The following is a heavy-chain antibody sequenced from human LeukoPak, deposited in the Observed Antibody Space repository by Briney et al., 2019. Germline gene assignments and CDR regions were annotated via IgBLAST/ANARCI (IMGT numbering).Heavy chain of an antibody. Sequence: ASVKVSCKASGGTFSSYAISWVRQAPGQGLEWMGGIIPIFGTANYAQKFQGRVTITADKSTSTAYMELSSLRSEDTAVYYCATSYRYSGSYLNWFDPWGQGTLVTVSS. CDR1: GGTFSSYA. V-gene: IGHV1-69*06. CDR2: IIPIFGTA. J-gene: IGHJ5*02. CDR3: ATSYRYSGSYLNWFDP. D-gene: IGHD1-26*01.